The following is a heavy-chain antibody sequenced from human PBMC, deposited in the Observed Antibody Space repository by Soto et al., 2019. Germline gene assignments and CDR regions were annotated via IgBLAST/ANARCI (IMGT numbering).Heavy chain of an antibody. V-gene: IGHV1-18*01. CDR1: GYIFVNYG. Sequence: QVQLVQSGDEVKKPGASVKVSCKASGYIFVNYGIAWVRQAPGQGLEWMGWISPYTGNTHSATKVQGRLTMTTDTTTSTAYMDLGSLTSDDTAVYYCVMVDNYVTPTPQDVWGQGTTVSVSS. CDR3: VMVDNYVTPTPQDV. D-gene: IGHD3-16*01. J-gene: IGHJ6*02. CDR2: ISPYTGNT.